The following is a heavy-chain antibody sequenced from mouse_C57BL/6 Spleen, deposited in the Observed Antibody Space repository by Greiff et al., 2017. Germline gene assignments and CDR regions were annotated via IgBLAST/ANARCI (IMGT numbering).Heavy chain of an antibody. J-gene: IGHJ2*01. CDR3: ARYLLYYYFDD. V-gene: IGHV1-64*01. D-gene: IGHD2-12*01. CDR2: IHPNSGST. CDR1: GYTFTSYW. Sequence: QVQLQQPGAELVKPGASVKLSCKASGYTFTSYWMHWVKQRPGQGLEWIGMIHPNSGSTNYNEKFKSKATLTVDKSSSTAYMQLSSLPSEDSAVYYCARYLLYYYFDDWGQGTTLTVSS.